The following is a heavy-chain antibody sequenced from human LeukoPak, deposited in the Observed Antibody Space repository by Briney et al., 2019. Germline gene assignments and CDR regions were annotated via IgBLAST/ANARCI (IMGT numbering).Heavy chain of an antibody. CDR2: IYYSGST. CDR3: ARLRRQLLVRYFDY. CDR1: GGSISSYY. D-gene: IGHD6-19*01. Sequence: SETLSLTCTVSGGSISSYYWSWIRQPPGNRLEWIGYIYYSGSTNYNPSLKSRVTISVDTSKNQFSLKLSSVTAADTAVYYCARLRRQLLVRYFDYWGQGTLVTVSS. V-gene: IGHV4-59*01. J-gene: IGHJ4*02.